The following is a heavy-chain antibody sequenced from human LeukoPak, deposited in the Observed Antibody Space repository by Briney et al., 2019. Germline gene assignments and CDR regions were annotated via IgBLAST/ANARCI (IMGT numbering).Heavy chain of an antibody. D-gene: IGHD3-22*01. J-gene: IGHJ3*02. V-gene: IGHV3-21*01. CDR3: ASIEDSSGYAAFDI. CDR1: GFTFSSYS. CDR2: ISSSSSYI. Sequence: GGSLRLSCAASGFTFSSYSMNWVRQAPGKGLEWVSSISSSSSYIYYADSVKGRFTISRDNAKNSLYLQMNSLRAEDTAVYYCASIEDSSGYAAFDIWGQGTMVTVSS.